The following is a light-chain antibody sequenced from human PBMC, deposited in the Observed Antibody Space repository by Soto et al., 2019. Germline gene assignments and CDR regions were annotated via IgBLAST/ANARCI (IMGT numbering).Light chain of an antibody. V-gene: IGLV4-69*01. CDR2: LNSDGSH. Sequence: QLVLTQSPSASASLGASVKLTCTLSSGHSSYAIAWHQQQPEKGPRYLMKLNSDGSHSKGDGIPDRFSGSSSAAERYLTIASLQYEDEADYYCQTWGTSTVVFGGGTKLTVL. J-gene: IGLJ2*01. CDR3: QTWGTSTVV. CDR1: SGHSSYA.